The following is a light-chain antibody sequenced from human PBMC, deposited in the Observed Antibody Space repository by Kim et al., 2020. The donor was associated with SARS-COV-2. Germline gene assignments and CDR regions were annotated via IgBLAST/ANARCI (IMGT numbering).Light chain of an antibody. CDR1: SGAIASNS. CDR2: EDD. V-gene: IGLV6-57*03. CDR3: QSSDSNNSWV. J-gene: IGLJ3*02. Sequence: KTLTISSTRSSGAIASNSVKWYLQRPGSAPTTVIYEDDERPSGVAARFSGSIDSSSNSASLTISGLKTEDEADYYCQSSDSNNSWVFGGGTQLTVL.